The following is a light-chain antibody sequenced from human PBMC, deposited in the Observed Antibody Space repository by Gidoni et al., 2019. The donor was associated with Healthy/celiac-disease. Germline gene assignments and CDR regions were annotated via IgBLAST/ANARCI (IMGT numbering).Light chain of an antibody. Sequence: VLTQSPATLSLSPGERATLSCRASQRVSSDLAWYQQKPGQAPRLLIYDASNRATGIPARFSGSGSGTDFTLTISSLEPEDFAVYYCQQRSNWPWTFGQGTKVEIK. V-gene: IGKV3-11*01. CDR1: QRVSSD. J-gene: IGKJ1*01. CDR3: QQRSNWPWT. CDR2: DAS.